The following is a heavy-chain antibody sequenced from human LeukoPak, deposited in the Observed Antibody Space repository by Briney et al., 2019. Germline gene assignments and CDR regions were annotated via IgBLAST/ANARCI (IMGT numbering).Heavy chain of an antibody. Sequence: PGGSLRLSCAASGFTFSSYAMHWVRQAPGKGLEWVAVISYDGSKKYYADSVKGRFTISRDNSKNTLSLQMNRLRAEDTAAYYCARTGIAARPPGGGYYYYMDVWDKGSTVTVSS. D-gene: IGHD6-6*01. CDR1: GFTFSSYA. CDR3: ARTGIAARPPGGGYYYYMDV. V-gene: IGHV3-30*04. CDR2: ISYDGSKK. J-gene: IGHJ6*03.